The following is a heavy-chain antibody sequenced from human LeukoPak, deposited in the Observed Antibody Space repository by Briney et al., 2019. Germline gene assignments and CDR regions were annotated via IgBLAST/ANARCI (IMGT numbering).Heavy chain of an antibody. CDR1: GFTFSMYA. CDR3: AKGRPEDV. V-gene: IGHV3-23*01. CDR2: SGTSGDT. Sequence: PGGSRRLSCAASGFTFSMYAMSWVRQAPGKGLEWVSLSGTSGDTYYADSVRGRFTISRDNSKNTLYLQMNSLRTEDTAIYYCAKGRPEDVWGKGTTVTVSS. J-gene: IGHJ6*04.